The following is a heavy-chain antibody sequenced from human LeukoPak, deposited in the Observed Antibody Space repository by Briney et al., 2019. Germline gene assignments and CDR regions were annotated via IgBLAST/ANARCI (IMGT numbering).Heavy chain of an antibody. CDR2: IKQDGSEK. J-gene: IGHJ3*01. CDR3: ARDVSRYYDFWSGYYTGIPLDY. CDR1: GFTFSSYW. Sequence: GGSLRLSCAASGFTFSSYWMSWVRQAPGKGPEWVANIKQDGSEKYYVDSVKGRFTISRDNAKNSLYLQMNSLRAEDTAVYYCARDVSRYYDFWSGYYTGIPLDYWGQGTMVTVSS. V-gene: IGHV3-7*01. D-gene: IGHD3-3*01.